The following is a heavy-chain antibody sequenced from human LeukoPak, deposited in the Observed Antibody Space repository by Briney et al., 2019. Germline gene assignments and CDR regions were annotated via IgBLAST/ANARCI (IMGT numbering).Heavy chain of an antibody. V-gene: IGHV4-59*01. CDR1: GGSISSCY. Sequence: SETLSLTCTVSGGSISSCYWSWIRQPPGKGLEWIGYIYYSGSTNYNPSLKSRVTISVDTSKNQFSLKLSSVTAADTAVYYCASSIAYCGGDCYSGAFDIWGQGTMVTVSS. J-gene: IGHJ3*02. CDR2: IYYSGST. CDR3: ASSIAYCGGDCYSGAFDI. D-gene: IGHD2-21*02.